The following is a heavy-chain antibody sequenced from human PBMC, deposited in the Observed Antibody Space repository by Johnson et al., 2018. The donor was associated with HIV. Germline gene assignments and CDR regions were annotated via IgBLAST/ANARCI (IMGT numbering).Heavy chain of an antibody. Sequence: VQLVESGGGLVKPGGSLRLSCAASGFRFSDYYMSWIRQAPGKGLEWVGRIKSKTDGGTTDYAAPVKCRFTISRDDSKNTLYLQMNSLKTEYTAVYYCTTDRGGEIAVAGPDAFDIWGQGTMVTVSS. V-gene: IGHV3-15*01. CDR2: IKSKTDGGTT. D-gene: IGHD6-19*01. J-gene: IGHJ3*02. CDR1: GFRFSDYY. CDR3: TTDRGGEIAVAGPDAFDI.